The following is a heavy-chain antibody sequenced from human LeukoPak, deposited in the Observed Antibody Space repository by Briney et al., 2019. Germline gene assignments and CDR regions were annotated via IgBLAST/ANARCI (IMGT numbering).Heavy chain of an antibody. J-gene: IGHJ4*02. V-gene: IGHV3-21*01. CDR3: ARSFGVTAAAGNDDY. D-gene: IGHD6-13*01. CDR2: ISSSSSYI. CDR1: GFTFSSYS. Sequence: KPGGSLRLSCAASGFTFSSYSMNWVRQAPGKGLEWVSSISSSSSYIYYADSVKGRFTISRDNAKNSLYLQMNSLRAEDTAVYYCARSFGVTAAAGNDDYWGQGTLVTVSS.